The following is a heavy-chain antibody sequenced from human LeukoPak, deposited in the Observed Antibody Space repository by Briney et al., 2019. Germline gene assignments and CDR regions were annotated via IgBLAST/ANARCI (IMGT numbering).Heavy chain of an antibody. Sequence: ASVKVSCKAPGYNFICYYMHWGRHAPGQGLEWMGIINPSGGSTSYAQKFQDRVTMTRYTSTSTVYMELSSLKSEDTAVYYCAREDVVLVDAVRYQYYGMDVWGQGTTVTVSS. J-gene: IGHJ6*02. CDR3: AREDVVLVDAVRYQYYGMDV. CDR2: INPSGGST. V-gene: IGHV1-46*01. D-gene: IGHD2-8*01. CDR1: GYNFICYY.